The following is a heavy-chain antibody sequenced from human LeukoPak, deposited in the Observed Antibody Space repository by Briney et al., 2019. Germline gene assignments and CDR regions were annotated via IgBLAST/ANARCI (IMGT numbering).Heavy chain of an antibody. Sequence: SETLSLTCTVSGGSISSGSYYWSWIRQSPGKGLEWIGYIYHTGSTSHSPSLKSRVTISADTSQHQFSLKLSSVTAADTAVYYCASRKLGNDYWGHGTLVTVSS. D-gene: IGHD7-27*01. V-gene: IGHV4-61*01. CDR3: ASRKLGNDY. CDR1: GGSISSGSYY. CDR2: IYHTGST. J-gene: IGHJ4*01.